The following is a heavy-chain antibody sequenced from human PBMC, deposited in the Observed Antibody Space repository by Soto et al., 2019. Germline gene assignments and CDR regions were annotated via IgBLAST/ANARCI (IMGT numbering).Heavy chain of an antibody. Sequence: EVQLLESGGGLVQPGGSLRLSCAASAFTFNNYTMSWVRQAPGKGLEWVSGIGGSGRTTYYADSVKGRFTISRDNSNNTLFLQMNRLRDEDTGVYYCAKSRYSDSSGDFYDYWGQGTLVTVSS. CDR3: AKSRYSDSSGDFYDY. V-gene: IGHV3-23*01. CDR1: AFTFNNYT. D-gene: IGHD3-22*01. J-gene: IGHJ4*02. CDR2: IGGSGRTT.